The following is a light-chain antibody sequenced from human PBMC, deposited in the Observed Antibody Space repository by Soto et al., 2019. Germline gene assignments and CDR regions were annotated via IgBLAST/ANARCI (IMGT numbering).Light chain of an antibody. CDR3: QQYGSLPFN. J-gene: IGKJ2*01. CDR2: GAS. CDR1: QSVTNNY. Sequence: EIVLTQSPGTLSLSPGERATLSCWASQSVTNNYLAWYQQQPGQAPRLLIYGASNRATGIPDRFSGSGSATDFTLTISRLEPEDSAVYSCQQYGSLPFNFGQGTDLEIK. V-gene: IGKV3-20*01.